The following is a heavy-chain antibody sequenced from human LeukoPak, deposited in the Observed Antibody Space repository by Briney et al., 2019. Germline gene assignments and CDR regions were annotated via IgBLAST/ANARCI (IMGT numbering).Heavy chain of an antibody. V-gene: IGHV4-59*02. CDR3: ARERWYYGSGTYSWFDY. J-gene: IGHJ4*02. CDR1: RGSVTSYY. D-gene: IGHD3-10*01. Sequence: SETLSLTCTVSRGSVTSYYWSWIRQPPGKGLEWIGYIYYSGSTNYNPSLKSRVTISVDTSKNQFSLKLSSVTAADTAVYYCARERWYYGSGTYSWFDYWGQGTLVTVSS. CDR2: IYYSGST.